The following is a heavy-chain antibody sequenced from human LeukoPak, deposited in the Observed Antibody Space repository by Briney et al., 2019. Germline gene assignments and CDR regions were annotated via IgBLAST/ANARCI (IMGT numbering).Heavy chain of an antibody. CDR2: IYTSGSP. D-gene: IGHD1-26*01. Sequence: SQTLSLTCTVSGGSISSGSYYWSWIRQPAGKGLEWIGRIYTSGSPNYNPSLKSRVTISVDTSKNQFSLKLSSVTAADTAVYYCAREWVTSGSYRRFDYWGQGTLVTVSS. V-gene: IGHV4-61*02. J-gene: IGHJ4*02. CDR1: GGSISSGSYY. CDR3: AREWVTSGSYRRFDY.